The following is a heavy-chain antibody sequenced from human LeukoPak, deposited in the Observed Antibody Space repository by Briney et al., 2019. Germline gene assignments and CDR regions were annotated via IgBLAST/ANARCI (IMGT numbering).Heavy chain of an antibody. Sequence: PTGGSLRLSCAASGFTVSSNYMSWVRQAPGKGLEWASVIYSGGSTYYADSVKGRFTISRDNSKNTLYLQMNSLRAEDTAVYYCARDRSGWYYFDYWGQGTLVTVSS. CDR2: IYSGGST. J-gene: IGHJ4*02. D-gene: IGHD6-19*01. CDR3: ARDRSGWYYFDY. V-gene: IGHV3-66*02. CDR1: GFTVSSNY.